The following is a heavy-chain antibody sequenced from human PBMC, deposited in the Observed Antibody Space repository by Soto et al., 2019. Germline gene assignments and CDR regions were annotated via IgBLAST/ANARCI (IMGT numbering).Heavy chain of an antibody. CDR1: GGSISSYY. CDR3: ERQSDYSNPYKWFDP. CDR2: IYYSGST. Sequence: PSETLSLTCTVSGGSISSYYWSWXRQPPGKGLEWIGYIYYSGSTNYNPSLKSRVTISVDTSKNQFSLKLSSVTAADTAVYYCERQSDYSNPYKWFDPWGQGTLVTVS. V-gene: IGHV4-59*08. D-gene: IGHD4-4*01. J-gene: IGHJ5*02.